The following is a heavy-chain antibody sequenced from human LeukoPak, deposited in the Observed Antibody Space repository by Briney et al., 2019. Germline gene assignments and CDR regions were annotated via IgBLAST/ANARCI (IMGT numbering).Heavy chain of an antibody. V-gene: IGHV3-66*01. J-gene: IGHJ4*02. CDR2: IYSGGST. CDR1: GFTVSSNY. CDR3: ASGRVELLGYYFDY. Sequence: SGGSLRLSCAASGFTVSSNYMSWVRQAPGKGLEWVSVIYSGGSTYYADSVKGRFTISRDNSKNTLYLQMNSLRAEDTAVYYCASGRVELLGYYFDYWGQGTLVTVSS. D-gene: IGHD2-15*01.